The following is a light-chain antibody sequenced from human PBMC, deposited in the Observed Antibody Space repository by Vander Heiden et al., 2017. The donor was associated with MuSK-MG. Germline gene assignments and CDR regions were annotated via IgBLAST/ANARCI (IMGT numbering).Light chain of an antibody. CDR1: QGIGSD. Sequence: DIQMTQSPSSLSASVGDRVTITCRASQGIGSDLGWYQQKPGKAPKRLIYGASNLQSGVPSRFSGSGSGTEFTLTISSLHPEDFATYYCRQHNTYPGTFGGGTKVXIK. CDR3: RQHNTYPGT. CDR2: GAS. V-gene: IGKV1-17*01. J-gene: IGKJ4*01.